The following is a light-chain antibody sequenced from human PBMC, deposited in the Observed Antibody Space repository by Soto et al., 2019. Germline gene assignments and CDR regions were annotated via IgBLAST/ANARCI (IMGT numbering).Light chain of an antibody. Sequence: EIVLTQSPATLSVSPGESATLSCRASQSVSRHLAWYQQKPGQAPRVLIYNASTRATGIPATFSGSGSGTEFTLTISSLQSEDFATYSCQQSYNSPQTFGRGTKVEIK. J-gene: IGKJ1*01. CDR2: NAS. V-gene: IGKV3-15*01. CDR3: QQSYNSPQT. CDR1: QSVSRH.